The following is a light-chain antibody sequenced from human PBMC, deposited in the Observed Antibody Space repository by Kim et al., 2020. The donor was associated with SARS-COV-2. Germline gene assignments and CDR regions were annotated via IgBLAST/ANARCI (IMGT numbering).Light chain of an antibody. V-gene: IGKV3-15*01. J-gene: IGKJ5*01. CDR2: GAS. Sequence: SLSAGERATLSCRARQSICSNLAGYQQKPGQAPRVLIYGASARATGIPARFSGSGYGTEVTLTSSNRQSEDFAVYYCQQYAYWRAFGQGTRLEIK. CDR1: QSICSN. CDR3: QQYAYWRA.